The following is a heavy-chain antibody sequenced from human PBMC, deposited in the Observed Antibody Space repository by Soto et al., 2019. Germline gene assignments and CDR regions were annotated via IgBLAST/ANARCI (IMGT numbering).Heavy chain of an antibody. J-gene: IGHJ4*01. V-gene: IGHV3-15*01. Sequence: PGGSLRLSCAASGFPFANAWMSWVRQVPGKGLEWVARVLRKADGGTTDYAAPVKDRFIISRDDSRNTLHLQMNSLKTEDTAVYYCARDWATALDYWGQGTLVTVSS. CDR3: ARDWATALDY. CDR1: GFPFANAW. D-gene: IGHD5-12*01. CDR2: VLRKADGGTT.